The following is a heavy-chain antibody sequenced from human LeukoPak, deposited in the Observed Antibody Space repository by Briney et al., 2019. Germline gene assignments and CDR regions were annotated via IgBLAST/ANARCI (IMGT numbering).Heavy chain of an antibody. J-gene: IGHJ6*03. CDR3: ARGAQQLSWYYYYYMDV. Sequence: PGGSLRLSCAASGFTFSSYGMSWFRQPPGKGLEWIGEINHSGSTNYNPSLKSRVTISVDTSKNQFSLKLSSVTAADTAVYYCARGAQQLSWYYYYYMDVWGKGTTVTVSS. D-gene: IGHD6-13*01. CDR2: INHSGST. CDR1: GFTFSSYG. V-gene: IGHV4-34*01.